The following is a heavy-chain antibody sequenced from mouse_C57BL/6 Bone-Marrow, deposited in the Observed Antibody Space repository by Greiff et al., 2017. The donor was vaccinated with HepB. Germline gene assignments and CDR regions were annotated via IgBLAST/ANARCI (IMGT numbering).Heavy chain of an antibody. CDR3: ARSYYGSSYGPYYYAMDY. Sequence: QVQLKQPGAELVRPGSSVKLSCKASGYTFTSYWMDWVKQRPGQGLEWIGNIYPSDSETHYNQKFKDKATLTVDKSSSTAYMQLSSLTSEDSAVYYCARSYYGSSYGPYYYAMDYWGQGTSVTVSS. J-gene: IGHJ4*01. D-gene: IGHD1-1*01. V-gene: IGHV1-61*01. CDR1: GYTFTSYW. CDR2: IYPSDSET.